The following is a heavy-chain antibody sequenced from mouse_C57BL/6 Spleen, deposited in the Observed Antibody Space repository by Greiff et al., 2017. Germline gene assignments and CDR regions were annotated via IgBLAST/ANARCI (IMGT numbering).Heavy chain of an antibody. CDR2: INPGSGGT. V-gene: IGHV1-54*01. CDR3: ARGDHYYGSSYYVYWYFDV. J-gene: IGHJ1*03. CDR1: GYAFTNYL. D-gene: IGHD1-1*01. Sequence: QVQLQQSGAELVRPGTSVKVSCKASGYAFTNYLIEWVKQRPGQGLEWIGVINPGSGGTNYNEKFKGKATLAADKSSSTAYMQLSSLTSEDSAVYFCARGDHYYGSSYYVYWYFDVWGTGTTVTVSS.